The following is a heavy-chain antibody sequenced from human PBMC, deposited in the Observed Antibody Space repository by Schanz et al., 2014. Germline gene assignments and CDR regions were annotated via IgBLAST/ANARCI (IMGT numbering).Heavy chain of an antibody. Sequence: QVQLVESGGGVVQPGRSLRLSCAASGFTFSNFAMHWVRQAPGKGLEWVTIISHDGSIQYGADSVKGRFTLSRDNSKNTMALQMNSLRPXAMAVYYCGRDYSGGALDYWGQGTLVTVFS. V-gene: IGHV3-30*04. CDR1: GFTFSNFA. CDR2: ISHDGSIQ. D-gene: IGHD6-19*01. CDR3: GRDYSGGALDY. J-gene: IGHJ4*02.